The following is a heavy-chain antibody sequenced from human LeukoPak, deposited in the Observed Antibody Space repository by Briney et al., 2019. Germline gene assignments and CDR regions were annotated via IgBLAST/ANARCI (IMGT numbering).Heavy chain of an antibody. CDR1: GGSISSYY. CDR3: ARSVIAAAGTGWFDP. D-gene: IGHD6-13*01. Sequence: TSETLSLTCTVSGGSISSYYWSWIRQPPGKGLEWLGFIYYSGSTNYNPSLKSRVTMSVDTSKNQFSLNLSSVTAADTAVYYCARSVIAAAGTGWFDPWGQGTLVTVSS. V-gene: IGHV4-59*12. J-gene: IGHJ5*02. CDR2: IYYSGST.